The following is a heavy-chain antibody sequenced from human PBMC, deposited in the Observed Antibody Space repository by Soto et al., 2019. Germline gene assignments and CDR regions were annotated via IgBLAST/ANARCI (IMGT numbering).Heavy chain of an antibody. CDR2: INHSGST. CDR1: GGSFSGYY. D-gene: IGHD2-15*01. CDR3: ARGRDSLPDPRHATANMMVVGGQNDAFDI. V-gene: IGHV4-34*01. J-gene: IGHJ3*02. Sequence: SETLSLTCAVYGGSFSGYYWSWIRQPPGKGLEWIGEINHSGSTNYNPSLKSRVTISVDTSKNQFSLKLSSVTAADTAVYYCARGRDSLPDPRHATANMMVVGGQNDAFDIWGQGTMVTVSS.